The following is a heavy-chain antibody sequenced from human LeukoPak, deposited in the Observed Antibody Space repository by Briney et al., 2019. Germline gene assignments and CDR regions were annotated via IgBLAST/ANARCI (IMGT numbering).Heavy chain of an antibody. V-gene: IGHV3-74*01. CDR2: INSDGSSI. J-gene: IGHJ4*02. D-gene: IGHD3-22*01. CDR1: GFTFSSYW. Sequence: GGSLRLSCAASGFTFSSYWMHWVRQAPGKGLVWVSRINSDGSSISYADSVKGRFTISRDNAKNTLYLQMNSLRAEDTAVYYCARANYYDSSGYYYWGQGTLVTVSS. CDR3: ARANYYDSSGYYY.